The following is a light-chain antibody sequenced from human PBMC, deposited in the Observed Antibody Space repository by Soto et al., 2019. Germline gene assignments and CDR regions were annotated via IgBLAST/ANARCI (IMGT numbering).Light chain of an antibody. CDR2: DAS. CDR1: QSISSW. Sequence: DIQMTQSPSTLSASVGDRVTITCRASQSISSWLAWYQQKPWKAPKLLIYDASSLESGVPSRFSGSGSGTDFTLTISSLQPEDFATYYCQQLNSYPPITFGPGTRLEIK. CDR3: QQLNSYPPIT. V-gene: IGKV1-5*01. J-gene: IGKJ5*01.